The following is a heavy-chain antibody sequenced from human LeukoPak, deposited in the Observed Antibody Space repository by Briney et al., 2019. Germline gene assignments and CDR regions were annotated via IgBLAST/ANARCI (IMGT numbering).Heavy chain of an antibody. CDR2: ISGGGGST. V-gene: IGHV3-23*01. CDR1: GFTFSSYA. CDR3: AKGRIPYSYGHY. Sequence: GGSLRLSCAASGFTFSSYAMSWVRQAPGKGLERVSAISGGGGSTYYADSVKGRFTISRDNSKNTLYLQMNSLRAEDTAVYYCAKGRIPYSYGHYWGQGTLVTVSS. D-gene: IGHD5-18*01. J-gene: IGHJ4*02.